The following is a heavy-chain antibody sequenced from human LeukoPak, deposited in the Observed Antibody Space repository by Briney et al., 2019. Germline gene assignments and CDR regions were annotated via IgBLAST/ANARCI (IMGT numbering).Heavy chain of an antibody. D-gene: IGHD3-3*01. V-gene: IGHV3-11*04. CDR1: GFTFSDYY. CDR2: ISSSGSTI. J-gene: IGHJ4*02. Sequence: PGGSLRLSCAASGFTFSDYYMSWIRQAPGKGLEWVSYISSSGSTIYYADSVKGRFTISRDNAKNSLHLQMNSLRAEDTAVYYCAAKYYDFWSGYYDWGQGTLVTVSS. CDR3: AAKYYDFWSGYYD.